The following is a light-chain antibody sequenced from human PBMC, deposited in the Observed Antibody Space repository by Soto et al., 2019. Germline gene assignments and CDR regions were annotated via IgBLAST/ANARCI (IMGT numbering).Light chain of an antibody. J-gene: IGKJ1*01. Sequence: QMTQSPSTLSASVGDRVTITCRASQSISSWLAWYQQKPGEAPKLLIYDASSLESGVPSRFSGSGSGTEFTLTISSLQPDDFATYYCQQYNSYSPTFGQGTKVDIK. CDR1: QSISSW. CDR3: QQYNSYSPT. CDR2: DAS. V-gene: IGKV1-5*01.